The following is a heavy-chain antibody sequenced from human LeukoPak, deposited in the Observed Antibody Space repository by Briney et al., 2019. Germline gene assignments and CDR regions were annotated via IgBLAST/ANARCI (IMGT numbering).Heavy chain of an antibody. CDR2: VNSDGTTT. CDR1: GFTFSSYW. J-gene: IGHJ4*02. D-gene: IGHD2/OR15-2a*01. V-gene: IGHV3-74*01. CDR3: TSFRGGDFPPV. Sequence: PGGSLTLSCAASGFTFSSYWMHWVRQAPGKGLVWVSRVNSDGTTTTYADSVRGRVTISRDNAKNTLYLQMNSLRAEDTAVYYCTSFRGGDFPPVWGQGTLVTVSS.